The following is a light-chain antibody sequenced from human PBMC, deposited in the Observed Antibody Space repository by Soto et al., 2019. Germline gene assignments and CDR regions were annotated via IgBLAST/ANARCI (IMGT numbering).Light chain of an antibody. CDR3: SSYTSSSTHV. CDR1: SSDIGYYNY. V-gene: IGLV2-8*01. Sequence: QSVLTQPPSTSGSSGQSVTISCAGTSSDIGYYNYVSWYQQHPGKAPKLIIFEVTKRPSGVPDRFSGSKSGNTASLTVTGLQAEDEADYYCSSYTSSSTHVFGTGTKVTVL. CDR2: EVT. J-gene: IGLJ1*01.